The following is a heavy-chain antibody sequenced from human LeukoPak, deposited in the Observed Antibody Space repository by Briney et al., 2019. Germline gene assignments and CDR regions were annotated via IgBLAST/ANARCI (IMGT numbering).Heavy chain of an antibody. D-gene: IGHD3-3*01. CDR2: ISSSSSTI. CDR1: GFTFSSYS. Sequence: GGSLRLSCAASGFTFSSYSMNWVRQAPGKGLEWVSYISSSSSTIYYADSVKGRFTISRDNAKNSLYLQMNSLRAEDTAVYYCARAKGYYDFWSGYYEFDYWGQGTLVTVSS. V-gene: IGHV3-48*01. J-gene: IGHJ4*02. CDR3: ARAKGYYDFWSGYYEFDY.